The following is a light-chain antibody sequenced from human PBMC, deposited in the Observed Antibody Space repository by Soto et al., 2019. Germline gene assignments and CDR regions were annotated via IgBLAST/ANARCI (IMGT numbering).Light chain of an antibody. CDR1: SGHNSYA. CDR3: QTWGTGIQV. CDR2: LNSDGSH. J-gene: IGLJ2*01. Sequence: QPVLTQSPSASASLGASVKLTCTLSSGHNSYAIAWHQQQPEKGPRYLMKLNSDGSHSKGDGIPDRFSGSSSGAERYLTISSLQSEDEADYYCQTWGTGIQVFGGVTKLTVL. V-gene: IGLV4-69*01.